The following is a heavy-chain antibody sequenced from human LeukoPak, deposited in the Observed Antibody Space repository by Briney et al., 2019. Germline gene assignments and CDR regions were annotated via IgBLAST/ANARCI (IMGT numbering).Heavy chain of an antibody. CDR1: GFTFSSYG. CDR2: ISYDGSNK. CDR3: AKDRRCSGGSCYYDASDI. D-gene: IGHD2-15*01. Sequence: PGRSLRLSCAASGFTFSSYGMHWVRQAPGKGLEWVALISYDGSNKNYVDSVKGRFTISRDNSQNTLFLQMNSLRAEDTAVYYCAKDRRCSGGSCYYDASDIWGQGTMVTVS. V-gene: IGHV3-30*18. J-gene: IGHJ3*02.